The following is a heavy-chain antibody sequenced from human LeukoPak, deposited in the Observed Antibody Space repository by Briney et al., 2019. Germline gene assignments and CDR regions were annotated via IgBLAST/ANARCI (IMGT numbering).Heavy chain of an antibody. CDR2: TYYRSKWYN. CDR1: GDSVSSNSAA. V-gene: IGHV6-1*01. J-gene: IGHJ3*02. D-gene: IGHD6-19*01. CDR3: AREGASSSGRYEDAFDI. Sequence: SQTLSLTCAISGDSVSSNSAAWNWIRQSPSRGLEWLGRTYYRSKWYNDYAVSVKSRITINPDTSKNQFSLQLNSVTPEDTAVYYCAREGASSSGRYEDAFDIWGQGTMVTVSS.